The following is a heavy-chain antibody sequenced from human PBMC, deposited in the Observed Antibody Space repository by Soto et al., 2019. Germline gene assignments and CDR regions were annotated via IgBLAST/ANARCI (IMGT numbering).Heavy chain of an antibody. CDR3: ATDYWHSSSTSCPGWCDP. CDR1: GYTLTELS. CDR2: FDPEDGET. D-gene: IGHD2-2*01. J-gene: IGHJ5*02. Sequence: AASVKVSCKVSGYTLTELSMHWVRQAPGKGLEWMGGFDPEDGETIYAQKFQGRVTMTEDTSTDTAYMELSSLRSEDTAVYYCATDYWHSSSTSCPGWCDPCGHGNRVIV. V-gene: IGHV1-24*01.